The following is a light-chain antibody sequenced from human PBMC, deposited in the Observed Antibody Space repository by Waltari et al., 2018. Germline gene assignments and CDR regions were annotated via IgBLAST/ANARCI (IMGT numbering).Light chain of an antibody. Sequence: SCRASQSVSRALAWYQQKPGQAPRLLIYNASRMDPGIPDRFSGSGSGTDFSLTISRLEPEDFAVYYCQKYERLPWTFGQGTKVEIK. V-gene: IGKV3-20*01. J-gene: IGKJ1*01. CDR1: QSVSRA. CDR2: NAS. CDR3: QKYERLPWT.